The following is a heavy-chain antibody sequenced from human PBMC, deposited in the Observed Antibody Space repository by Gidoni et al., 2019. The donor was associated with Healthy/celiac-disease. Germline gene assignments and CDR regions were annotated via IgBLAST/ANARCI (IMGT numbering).Heavy chain of an antibody. CDR3: ARGQEYSRYVDY. CDR2: INRSGST. J-gene: IGHJ4*02. D-gene: IGHD6-6*01. V-gene: IGHV4-34*01. Sequence: QVQLQQWCAGLLKPSETLSLTCAVYGGSFSGYYWSWIRQPPGKGLEWIGEINRSGSTNYNPSLKSRVTISVDTSKNQFSLKLSSLTAADTAVYYCARGQEYSRYVDYWGQGTLVTVSS. CDR1: GGSFSGYY.